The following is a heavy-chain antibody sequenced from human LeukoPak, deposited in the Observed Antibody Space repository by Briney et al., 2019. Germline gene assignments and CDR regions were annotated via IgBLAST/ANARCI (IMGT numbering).Heavy chain of an antibody. V-gene: IGHV7-4-1*02. CDR1: GYTFTSYA. Sequence: ASVKVSCKASGYTFTSYAMNWVRQAPGQGLEWMGWINTNTGNPTYAQGFTGRFVFSLDTSVSTAYLQISSLKAEDTAVYYCARDPQITNDFWSGYISGWFDPWGQGTLVTVSS. CDR3: ARDPQITNDFWSGYISGWFDP. J-gene: IGHJ5*02. D-gene: IGHD3-3*01. CDR2: INTNTGNP.